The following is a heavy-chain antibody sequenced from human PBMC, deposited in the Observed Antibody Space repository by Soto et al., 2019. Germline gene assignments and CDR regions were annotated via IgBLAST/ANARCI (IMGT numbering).Heavy chain of an antibody. CDR3: ASGASRWYPYCFDS. CDR1: EGTFNSYA. Sequence: QAQVVQSGAEVRKPGSSVKLSCKASEGTFNSYAIAWVRQAPGQGLEWMGGIIPYYNTLNYAEKFQDRVTITADDSTNTVYMELSSLRSDDTAVYFCASGASRWYPYCFDSWAQGTLVTVSS. V-gene: IGHV1-69*01. J-gene: IGHJ4*02. D-gene: IGHD6-13*01. CDR2: IIPYYNTL.